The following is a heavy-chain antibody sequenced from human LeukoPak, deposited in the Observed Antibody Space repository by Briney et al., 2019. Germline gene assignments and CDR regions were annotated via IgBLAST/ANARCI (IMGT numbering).Heavy chain of an antibody. Sequence: PSETLSLTCAVYGGSFSGYYWSWIRQPPGKGLEWIGYIYTSGSTNYNPSLESRVTISVDTSKNQFSLDLSSVTAADTAVYYCARQKCTSTSCLTKNAFDIWGQGTMVTVSS. D-gene: IGHD2-2*01. CDR3: ARQKCTSTSCLTKNAFDI. CDR1: GGSFSGYY. V-gene: IGHV4-4*09. CDR2: IYTSGST. J-gene: IGHJ3*02.